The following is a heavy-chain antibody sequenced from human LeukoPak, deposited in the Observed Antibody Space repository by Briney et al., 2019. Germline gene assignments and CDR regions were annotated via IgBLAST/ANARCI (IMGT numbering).Heavy chain of an antibody. J-gene: IGHJ4*02. CDR2: ISYDGSNK. CDR1: GFTFSSYA. Sequence: GRSLRLSCAASGFTFSSYAMHWVRQAPGKGLEWVAVISYDGSNKYYADSVKGRFTISRDNSKNTLYLQMNSLRAEDTAVYYCARSPGRNLLGYGGQGTLVTVSS. CDR3: ARSPGRNLLGY. V-gene: IGHV3-30*04. D-gene: IGHD3-16*01.